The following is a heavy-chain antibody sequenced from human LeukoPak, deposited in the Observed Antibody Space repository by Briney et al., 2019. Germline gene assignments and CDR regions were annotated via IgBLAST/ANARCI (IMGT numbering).Heavy chain of an antibody. J-gene: IGHJ4*02. CDR1: GFTFSSYA. CDR3: AKGHGGSYYSGKG. D-gene: IGHD3-10*01. V-gene: IGHV3-23*01. CDR2: ISATGGTT. Sequence: PGGSLRLSCTASGFTFSSYAMSWVRQAPGKGLEWVSTISATGGTTNYADSVRGRFTISRDNSKNTLYLQLNSLRVEDTAVYYCAKGHGGSYYSGKGWGQGTLVTVSS.